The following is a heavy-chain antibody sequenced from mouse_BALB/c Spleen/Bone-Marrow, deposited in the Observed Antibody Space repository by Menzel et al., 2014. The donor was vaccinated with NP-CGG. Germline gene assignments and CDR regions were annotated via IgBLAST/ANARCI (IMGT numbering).Heavy chain of an antibody. CDR1: GYTFTSYW. CDR2: IDPSDSET. CDR3: TGRVLFAY. Sequence: VQLQQSGAELVRPGASVKLSCKASGYTFTSYWLNWVRQRPGQGLEWIGMIDPSDSETHYNQMFKDKASLTVDKSSSTAYMQLGSLTSEDSAVYYCTGRVLFAYWGQVTLVTVSA. D-gene: IGHD2-14*01. V-gene: IGHV1-61*01. J-gene: IGHJ3*01.